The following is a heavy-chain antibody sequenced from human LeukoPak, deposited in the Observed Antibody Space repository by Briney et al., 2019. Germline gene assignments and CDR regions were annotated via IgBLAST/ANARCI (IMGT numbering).Heavy chain of an antibody. CDR2: INSDGSST. D-gene: IGHD5-18*01. CDR1: GYTFSSYW. V-gene: IGHV3-74*01. CDR3: ARDDAGYSYDPRGWFDP. Sequence: GGSLRLSCAASGYTFSSYWMHWVRQAPGKGLVWVSRINSDGSSTSYADSVKGRFTISRDNAKNTLYLQMNSLRAEDTAVYYCARDDAGYSYDPRGWFDPWGQGTLVTVSS. J-gene: IGHJ5*02.